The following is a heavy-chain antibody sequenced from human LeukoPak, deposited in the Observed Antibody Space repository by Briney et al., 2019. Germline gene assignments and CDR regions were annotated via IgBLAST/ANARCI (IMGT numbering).Heavy chain of an antibody. CDR3: ARMVGVVTNWFDP. CDR1: GGSISSYY. CDR2: IYYSGST. D-gene: IGHD3-3*01. Sequence: SETLSLTCTVSGGSISSYYWSWIRQPPGKGLEWIGYIYYSGSTNYNPSLKSRVTISVDTSKNQFSLKLSSVTAADTAVYYCARMVGVVTNWFDPWGQGTLVTVSS. J-gene: IGHJ5*02. V-gene: IGHV4-59*01.